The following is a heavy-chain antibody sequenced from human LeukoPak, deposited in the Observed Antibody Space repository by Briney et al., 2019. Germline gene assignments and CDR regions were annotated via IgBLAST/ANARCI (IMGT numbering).Heavy chain of an antibody. CDR2: INHSGST. D-gene: IGHD3-3*01. V-gene: IGHV4-34*01. Sequence: SETLSLTCTVSGGSISSYYWSWIRQPPGKGLEWIGEINHSGSTNYNPSLKSRVTISVDTSKNQFSLKLSSVTAADTAVYYCARRAYDFWSGYSHWFDPWGQGTLVTVSS. CDR3: ARRAYDFWSGYSHWFDP. CDR1: GGSISSYY. J-gene: IGHJ5*02.